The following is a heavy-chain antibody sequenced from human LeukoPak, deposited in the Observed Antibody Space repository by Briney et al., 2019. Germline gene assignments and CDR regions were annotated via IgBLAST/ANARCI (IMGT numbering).Heavy chain of an antibody. CDR2: LNHSGST. CDR1: GGSLSGYS. V-gene: IGHV4-34*01. Sequence: SETLSLTCAVYGGSLSGYSWSWIRQPPGKGLEWIGELNHSGSTNYNPSLKSRVTIYVGPSQNQCLLVLGSVTAADPAFYFVLRVPGRPAAVFDYWSQGSLVTVSS. CDR3: LRVPGRPAAVFDY. D-gene: IGHD2-2*01. J-gene: IGHJ4*02.